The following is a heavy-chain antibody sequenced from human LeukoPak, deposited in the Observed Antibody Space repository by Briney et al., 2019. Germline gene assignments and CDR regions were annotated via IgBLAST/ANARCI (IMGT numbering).Heavy chain of an antibody. V-gene: IGHV1-46*01. CDR2: INPSGGAT. D-gene: IGHD2-2*01. CDR1: GYTFTNYY. CDR3: ATDRGYCTSNRCYERNYFDY. Sequence: GASVKVPCKASGYTFTNYYIHWVRQAPGQGLEWMGIINPSGGATSYAQKFRGRVTMTRVTSTSTVYMELSSLRSEDTAVYYCATDRGYCTSNRCYERNYFDYWGQGSLVTVSS. J-gene: IGHJ4*02.